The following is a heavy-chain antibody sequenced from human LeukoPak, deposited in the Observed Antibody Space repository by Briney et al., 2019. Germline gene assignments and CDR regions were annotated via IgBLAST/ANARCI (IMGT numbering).Heavy chain of an antibody. CDR1: GGTFSSYA. J-gene: IGHJ4*02. CDR2: IIPIFGTA. D-gene: IGHD6-13*01. V-gene: IGHV1-69*13. Sequence: SVKVSCKASGGTFSSYAISWVRQAPGQGLEWMGGIIPIFGTANYAQKFQGRVTITADESTSTAYMELSSLRSEDTAVYYYARAGIAAAGTLDYWGQGTLVTVPS. CDR3: ARAGIAAAGTLDY.